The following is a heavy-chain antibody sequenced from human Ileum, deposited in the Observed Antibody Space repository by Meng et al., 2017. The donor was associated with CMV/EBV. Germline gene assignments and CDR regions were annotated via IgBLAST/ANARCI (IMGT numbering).Heavy chain of an antibody. CDR3: ARGPDSSGYKWFDP. J-gene: IGHJ5*02. V-gene: IGHV1-18*01. Sequence: KASGYTFINYDIGWVRQAPGQGLEWMGWISTYNGNTNYAQKFQDRVTMTTDTSTTTAYMELRSLRSDDTAVYYCARGPDSSGYKWFDPWGQGTLVTVSS. D-gene: IGHD3-22*01. CDR2: ISTYNGNT. CDR1: GYTFINYD.